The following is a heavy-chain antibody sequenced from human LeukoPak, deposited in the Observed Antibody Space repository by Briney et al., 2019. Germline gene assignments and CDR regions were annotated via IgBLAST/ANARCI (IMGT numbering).Heavy chain of an antibody. J-gene: IGHJ6*03. Sequence: TGGSLRLSCAVSGFTFSSYWMSWVRQAPGKGLEWVANINQDGSEKYYVDSVKGRFTISRDNAKNSLYLQMNSLIAEDTAVYYCPRTVTTFWGYHMDVWGKGTTVIVYS. CDR3: PRTVTTFWGYHMDV. V-gene: IGHV3-7*01. CDR1: GFTFSSYW. D-gene: IGHD1-7*01. CDR2: INQDGSEK.